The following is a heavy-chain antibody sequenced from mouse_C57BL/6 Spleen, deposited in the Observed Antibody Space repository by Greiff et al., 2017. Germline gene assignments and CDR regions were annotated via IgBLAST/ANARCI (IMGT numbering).Heavy chain of an antibody. CDR3: AREGFVTTGMDY. V-gene: IGHV1-22*01. CDR2: INPNNGGT. Sequence: VQLQQSGPELVKPGASVKMSCKASGYTFTDYNMHWVKQSHGKSLEWIGYINPNNGGTSYNQKFKGKATLTVNKSSSTAYMELRSLTSEDSAVYYCAREGFVTTGMDYWGQGTSVTVSS. D-gene: IGHD1-1*01. CDR1: GYTFTDYN. J-gene: IGHJ4*01.